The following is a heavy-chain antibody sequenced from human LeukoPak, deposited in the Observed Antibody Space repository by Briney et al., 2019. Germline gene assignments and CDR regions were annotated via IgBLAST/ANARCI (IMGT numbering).Heavy chain of an antibody. Sequence: ASVKVSCKASGYTFTSYAMHWVRQAPGQRLEWMGWINAGNGNTKYSQKFQGRVTITRDTSASTAYMELSSLRSEDTAVYYCASGYCSGGSCYSADYYGMDVWGQGTTVTVSS. J-gene: IGHJ6*02. CDR3: ASGYCSGGSCYSADYYGMDV. V-gene: IGHV1-3*01. CDR1: GYTFTSYA. CDR2: INAGNGNT. D-gene: IGHD2-15*01.